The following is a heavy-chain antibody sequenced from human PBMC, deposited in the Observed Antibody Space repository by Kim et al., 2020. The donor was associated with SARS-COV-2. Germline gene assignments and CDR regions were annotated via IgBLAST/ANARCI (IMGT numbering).Heavy chain of an antibody. V-gene: IGHV4-34*01. J-gene: IGHJ6*02. Sequence: SETLSLTCAVYGGSFSGYYWSWIRQPPGKGLEWIGEINHSGSTNYNPSLKSRVTISVDTSKNQFSLKLSSVTAADTAVYYCARGFHGDYVRRVKARYYGMDVWGQGTTVTVSS. CDR3: ARGFHGDYVRRVKARYYGMDV. CDR2: INHSGST. CDR1: GGSFSGYY. D-gene: IGHD4-17*01.